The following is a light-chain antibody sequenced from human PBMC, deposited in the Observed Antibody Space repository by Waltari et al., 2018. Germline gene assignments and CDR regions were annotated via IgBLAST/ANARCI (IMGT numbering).Light chain of an antibody. J-gene: IGLJ2*01. CDR2: LNSDGTH. CDR1: SGHSNNA. V-gene: IGLV4-69*01. Sequence: QVVLTQSPSASASLGASVKLTCTLSSGHSNNAIAWHQQQPEKGPRYLMRLNSDGTHNTGDGIPDRFSGSSSGAERYLTISSLQSEDEADYYCQTWGTDFHTFGGGTRLTVL. CDR3: QTWGTDFHT.